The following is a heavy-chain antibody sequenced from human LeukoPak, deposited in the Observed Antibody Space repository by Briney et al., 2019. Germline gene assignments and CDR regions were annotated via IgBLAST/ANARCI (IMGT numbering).Heavy chain of an antibody. CDR1: GLTFSNFA. Sequence: GGSLRLTCAASGLTFSNFAMSWVRQAPGKGLEWVSAISGGGDSTYYAGSVKGRFTVSRDNSKNTLYLQMNSLTDDDTAVYYCAKGRGTNSGPTLDYWGQRTLVTVSS. V-gene: IGHV3-23*01. CDR2: ISGGGDST. J-gene: IGHJ4*02. CDR3: AKGRGTNSGPTLDY. D-gene: IGHD6-19*01.